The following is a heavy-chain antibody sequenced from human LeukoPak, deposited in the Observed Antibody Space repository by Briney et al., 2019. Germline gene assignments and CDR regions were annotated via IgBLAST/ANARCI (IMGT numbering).Heavy chain of an antibody. CDR3: ARSVYCSGGSCYRGDY. Sequence: GASVTVSCKASGYTFTGYYMHWVRQAPGQGLEWMGWINPNSGGTNYAQKFQGRVTMTRDTSISTAYMELSRLRSDDTAVYYCARSVYCSGGSCYRGDYWGQGTLVTVSS. D-gene: IGHD2-15*01. V-gene: IGHV1-2*02. CDR1: GYTFTGYY. CDR2: INPNSGGT. J-gene: IGHJ4*02.